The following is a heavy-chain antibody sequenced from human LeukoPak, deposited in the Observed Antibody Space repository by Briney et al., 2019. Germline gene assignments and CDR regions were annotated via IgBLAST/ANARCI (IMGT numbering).Heavy chain of an antibody. J-gene: IGHJ5*02. CDR1: GFSLSTSVVG. Sequence: SGPTLVKPTQTLTLTCTFSGFSLSTSVVGVGWIRQPPGKALEWLALIYWDDDKRYSPSLKSRLTITKDTSKNQVVLTMTNMDPVDTATYYCAHHMTTVTTFDPWGQGTLVTVSS. D-gene: IGHD4-17*01. V-gene: IGHV2-5*02. CDR2: IYWDDDK. CDR3: AHHMTTVTTFDP.